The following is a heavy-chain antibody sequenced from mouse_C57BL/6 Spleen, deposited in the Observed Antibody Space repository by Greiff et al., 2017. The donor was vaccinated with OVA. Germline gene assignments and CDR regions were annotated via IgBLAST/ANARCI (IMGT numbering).Heavy chain of an antibody. CDR1: GYAFSSYW. CDR2: IYPGDGDT. CDR3: ARQGGNYYFDY. V-gene: IGHV1-80*01. J-gene: IGHJ2*01. Sequence: LVEPGASVKISCKASGYAFSSYWMNWVKQRPGKGLEWIGQIYPGDGDTNYNGKFKGKATLTADKSSSTAYMQLSSLTSEDSAVYFCARQGGNYYFDYWGQGTTLTVSS. D-gene: IGHD2-1*01.